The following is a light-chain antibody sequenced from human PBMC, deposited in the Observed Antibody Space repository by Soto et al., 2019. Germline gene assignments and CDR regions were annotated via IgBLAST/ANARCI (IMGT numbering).Light chain of an antibody. CDR2: CAS. J-gene: IGKJ5*01. Sequence: EIVLTQSPGTLSLSPGERATLSCRASQTFSNSFLSWFQQIPGQAPRLLIYCASMRATGIPDRFSGSGSGTDFTLTISRLEPEDFAVYYCQQCGSSSTFGQGTRLEIK. CDR3: QQCGSSST. CDR1: QTFSNSF. V-gene: IGKV3-20*01.